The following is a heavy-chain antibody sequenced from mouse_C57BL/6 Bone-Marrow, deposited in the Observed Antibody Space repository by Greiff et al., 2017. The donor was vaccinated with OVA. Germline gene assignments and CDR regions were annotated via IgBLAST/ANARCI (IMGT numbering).Heavy chain of an antibody. D-gene: IGHD1-1*01. CDR3: ANYYGSNYWYFDV. CDR1: GFSLTSYG. J-gene: IGHJ1*03. CDR2: IWRGGST. V-gene: IGHV2-5*01. Sequence: VMLVESGPGLVQPSQSLSITCTVSGFSLTSYGVHWVRQSPGKGLEWLGVIWRGGSTDYNAAFMSRLSITKDNSKSQVFFKMNSLQADDTAIYYGANYYGSNYWYFDVWGTGTTVTVSS.